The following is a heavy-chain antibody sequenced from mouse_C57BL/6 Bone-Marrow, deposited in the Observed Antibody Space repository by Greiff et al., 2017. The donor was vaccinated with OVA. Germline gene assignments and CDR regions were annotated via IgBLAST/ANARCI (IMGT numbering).Heavy chain of an antibody. CDR3: ATGIYYDYY. CDR2: IDPSDSYT. D-gene: IGHD2-4*01. J-gene: IGHJ2*01. CDR1: GYTFTSYW. V-gene: IGHV1-69*01. Sequence: QVQLQQPGAELVMPGASVKLSCKASGYTFTSYWMHWVKQRPGQGLEWIGEIDPSDSYTNYNQKFKGKSTLTVDKSSSTAYMQLSSLTSEDSAVYCCATGIYYDYYWGQGTTLTVSS.